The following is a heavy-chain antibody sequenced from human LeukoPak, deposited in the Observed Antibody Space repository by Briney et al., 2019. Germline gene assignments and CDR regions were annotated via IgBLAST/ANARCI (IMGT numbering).Heavy chain of an antibody. CDR1: GFSFRDYY. J-gene: IGHJ6*03. D-gene: IGHD3-3*01. V-gene: IGHV3-11*04. CDR3: ASSVDPITIFGVTYYYYYMDV. Sequence: GGSLRLSCVASGFSFRDYYMTWIRQAPGKGLEWVSYISSSGNTLYYADSVKGRFTVSRDNATNSLYLQMNSLRAEDTAVYYCASSVDPITIFGVTYYYYYMDVWGKGTTVTVSS. CDR2: ISSSGNTL.